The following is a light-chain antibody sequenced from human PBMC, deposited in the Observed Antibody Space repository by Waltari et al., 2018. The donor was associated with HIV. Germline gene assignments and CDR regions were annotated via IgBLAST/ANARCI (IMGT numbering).Light chain of an antibody. Sequence: EIVLTQSPGTLSLSPGERATLSCRASQSVRNNYLVWYQKKPGQAPRLLIYGASSRATGIPDRFSGSGSGTDFTLTISRLEPEDFAVYYCQQFDNWPPWTFGQGTKVEIK. CDR3: QQFDNWPPWT. CDR1: QSVRNNY. J-gene: IGKJ1*01. V-gene: IGKV3-20*01. CDR2: GAS.